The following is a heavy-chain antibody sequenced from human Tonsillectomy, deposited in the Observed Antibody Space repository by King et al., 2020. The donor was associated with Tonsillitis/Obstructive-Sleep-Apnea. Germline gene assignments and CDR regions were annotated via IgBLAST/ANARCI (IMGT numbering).Heavy chain of an antibody. V-gene: IGHV3-43*02. CDR3: AKDLGKYSSFYMDV. Sequence: QLVQSGGGVVQPGGSLRLSCAASGLTFDDYAFHWVRQAPGKGLEWVSLISGDGGGTYYADSVKGRFTISRDNSKNSLYLHMNSLRTDDTALYYCAKDLGKYSSFYMDVWGKGTTVTVS. D-gene: IGHD2-15*01. CDR1: GLTFDDYA. CDR2: ISGDGGGT. J-gene: IGHJ6*03.